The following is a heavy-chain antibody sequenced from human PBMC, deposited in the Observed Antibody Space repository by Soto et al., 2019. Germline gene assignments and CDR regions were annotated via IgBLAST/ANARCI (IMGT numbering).Heavy chain of an antibody. CDR3: ARMRPTEDTYGYYYYLDY. V-gene: IGHV2-70*11. Sequence: ESGPTLVNPTQTLTLTCTFSGFSLGASEVCVSWIRQPPGKALEWLARIDWDDEKYYSTSLKTRLTITKDTTKNQVVITMTIMDPVDTATYYCARMRPTEDTYGYYYYLDYWGQGTPVTVAS. CDR2: IDWDDEK. J-gene: IGHJ4*02. CDR1: GFSLGASEVC. D-gene: IGHD3-22*01.